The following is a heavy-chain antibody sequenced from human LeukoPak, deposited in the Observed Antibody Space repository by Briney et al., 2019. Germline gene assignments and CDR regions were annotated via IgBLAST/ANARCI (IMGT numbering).Heavy chain of an antibody. V-gene: IGHV3-7*03. CDR1: GFTFSGFW. CDR3: AREPLGYYFDY. J-gene: IGHJ4*02. Sequence: GGSLRLSCAVSGFTFSGFWMSWSRQAPGKGLEWVASINSDGSEGYYADVVKGRFTISRDNAKNSLYLQINSLRAEDTAVYYCAREPLGYYFDYWGQGTLVTVPS. CDR2: INSDGSEG.